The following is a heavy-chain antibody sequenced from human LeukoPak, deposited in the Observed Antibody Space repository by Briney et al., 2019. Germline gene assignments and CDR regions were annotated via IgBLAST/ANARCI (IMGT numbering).Heavy chain of an antibody. CDR2: ISAYNGNT. J-gene: IGHJ5*02. CDR3: ARVAGEGDWLLYHNWFDP. D-gene: IGHD3/OR15-3a*01. Sequence: GASVKVSCKASGYTSTSYGISWVRQAPGQGLEWMGWISAYNGNTNYAQKLQGRVTMTTDTSTSTAYMELRSLRSDDTAVYYCARVAGEGDWLLYHNWFDPWGQGTLVTVSS. V-gene: IGHV1-18*01. CDR1: GYTSTSYG.